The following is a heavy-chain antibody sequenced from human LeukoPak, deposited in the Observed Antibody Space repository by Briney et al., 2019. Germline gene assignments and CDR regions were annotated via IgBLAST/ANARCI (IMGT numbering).Heavy chain of an antibody. D-gene: IGHD3-10*01. CDR1: GGSISSSSYY. CDR3: ARGRHNEYGSGSYYRYYYYGMDV. CDR2: IYYSGST. V-gene: IGHV4-39*07. Sequence: PSETLSLTCTVSGGSISSSSYYWGWIRQPPGKGLEWIGSIYYSGSTYYNPSLKSRVTISVDTSKNQFSLKLSSVTAADTAVYYCARGRHNEYGSGSYYRYYYYGMDVWGQGTTVTVSS. J-gene: IGHJ6*02.